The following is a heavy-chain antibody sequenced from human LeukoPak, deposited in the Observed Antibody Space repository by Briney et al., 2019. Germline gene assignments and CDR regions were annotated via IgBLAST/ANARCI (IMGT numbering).Heavy chain of an antibody. CDR3: ARGPTVTSDTAMVDY. J-gene: IGHJ4*02. CDR2: IYYSGST. D-gene: IGHD5-18*01. V-gene: IGHV4-30-4*08. CDR1: GSSISSGDYY. Sequence: SETLSLTCTVSGSSISSGDYYWSWIRQPPGKGLEWIGYIYYSGSTYYNPSLKSRVTISVDTSKNQFSLKLSSVTAADTAVYYCARGPTVTSDTAMVDYWGQGTLVTVSS.